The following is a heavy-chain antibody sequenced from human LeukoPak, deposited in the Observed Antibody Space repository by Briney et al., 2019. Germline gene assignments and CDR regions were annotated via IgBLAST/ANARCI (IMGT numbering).Heavy chain of an antibody. J-gene: IGHJ4*02. V-gene: IGHV4-59*12. CDR2: IYYSGST. Sequence: SETLSLTCTVSGGSISPSYWSWIRQPPGKGLEWIGYIYYSGSTNYNPSLKSRVTISVDTSKNQFSLKLSSVTAADTAVYYCARAPYGGYVDYWGQGTLVTVSS. CDR1: GGSISPSY. CDR3: ARAPYGGYVDY. D-gene: IGHD4/OR15-4a*01.